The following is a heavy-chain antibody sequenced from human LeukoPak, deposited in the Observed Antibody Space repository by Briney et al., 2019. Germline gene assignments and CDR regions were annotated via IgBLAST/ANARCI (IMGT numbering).Heavy chain of an antibody. J-gene: IGHJ3*02. Sequence: SETLSLTCAVYGGSFSGYYWNWIRQPPGKGLEWIGEINHSGSSNYNSSLKSRVTISVDTSKNQFSLKLSSVTAADTALYYCARHRTPYCSSTSCNTFDIWGQGTMVTVSS. D-gene: IGHD2-2*01. CDR1: GGSFSGYY. CDR3: ARHRTPYCSSTSCNTFDI. CDR2: INHSGSS. V-gene: IGHV4-34*01.